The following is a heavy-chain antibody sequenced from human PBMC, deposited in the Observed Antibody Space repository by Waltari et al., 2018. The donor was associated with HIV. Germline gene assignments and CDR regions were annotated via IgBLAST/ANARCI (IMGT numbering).Heavy chain of an antibody. V-gene: IGHV3-30*04. CDR1: GFTFRSYA. Sequence: QVQLVESGGGVVQPGRSLRLSCAASGFTFRSYAMHWVRQAPGKGLEWVAVISYDGSNKYYADSVKGRFTISRDNSKNTLYLQMNSLRAEDTAVYYCARGEYGMDVWGQGTTVTVSS. CDR3: ARGEYGMDV. J-gene: IGHJ6*02. CDR2: ISYDGSNK.